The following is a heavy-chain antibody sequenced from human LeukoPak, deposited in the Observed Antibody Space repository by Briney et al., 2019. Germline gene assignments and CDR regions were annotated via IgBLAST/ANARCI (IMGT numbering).Heavy chain of an antibody. V-gene: IGHV1-46*01. D-gene: IGHD1-26*01. CDR3: AREPGIVGATTDY. CDR2: INPSGGST. Sequence: GASVKVSCKASGYTFTSYYMHWVRQAPGQGLEWMGIINPSGGSTSYAQKFQGRVTMTRDTSISTACMELSRLRSDDTAVYYCAREPGIVGATTDYWGQGTLVTVSS. J-gene: IGHJ4*02. CDR1: GYTFTSYY.